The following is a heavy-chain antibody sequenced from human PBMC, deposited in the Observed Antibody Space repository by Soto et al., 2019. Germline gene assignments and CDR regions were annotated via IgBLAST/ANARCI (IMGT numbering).Heavy chain of an antibody. D-gene: IGHD4-17*01. CDR2: IKAYSGNT. Sequence: QLQLVQSGPEAKKPGASVKVSCKASGYTFATSTISWLRQAPGQGTEWMGWIKAYSGNTNYAQKLQGRFTMTTDTSTSTAYMELRSLTTDDTAIYYCAIADYGDDDYWGQGTLVTVSS. CDR3: AIADYGDDDY. V-gene: IGHV1-18*01. CDR1: GYTFATST. J-gene: IGHJ4*02.